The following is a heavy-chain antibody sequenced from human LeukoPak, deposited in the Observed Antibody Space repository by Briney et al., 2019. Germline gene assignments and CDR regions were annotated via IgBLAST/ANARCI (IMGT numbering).Heavy chain of an antibody. CDR2: IYPDDSDT. D-gene: IGHD2-8*01. J-gene: IGHJ5*02. V-gene: IGHV5-51*01. Sequence: GESLKISCKGSGHSFTNSWIVWVRQKPGKGLEWMGIIYPDDSDTRYNPSFQGQVTISADKSISTAYLQWNSLKASDTTMYYCARSAGHCANGVCYSYNWFDPWGQGTLVTVSS. CDR3: ARSAGHCANGVCYSYNWFDP. CDR1: GHSFTNSW.